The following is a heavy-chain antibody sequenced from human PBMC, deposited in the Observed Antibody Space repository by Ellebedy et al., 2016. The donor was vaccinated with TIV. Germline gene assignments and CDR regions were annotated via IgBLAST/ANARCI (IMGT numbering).Heavy chain of an antibody. D-gene: IGHD2-2*01. J-gene: IGHJ5*01. CDR1: RYTITHYY. Sequence: AASVTVSCKASRYTITHYYMHWVRQAPGQGLEWMGWINPYNGGSKYAQKFQGRVSMTWDTSISTVYMELSGLRSDDTALYYCTRGGRLPAAISDWFDPWGKGTLVTVSS. V-gene: IGHV1-2*02. CDR2: INPYNGGS. CDR3: TRGGRLPAAISDWFDP.